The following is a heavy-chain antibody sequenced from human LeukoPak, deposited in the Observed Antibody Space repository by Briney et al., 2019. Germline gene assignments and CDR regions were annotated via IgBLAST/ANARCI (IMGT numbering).Heavy chain of an antibody. V-gene: IGHV4-59*01. Sequence: SETLSLTCTVSGGSISSYYWSWIRQPPGKGLEWIGYIYYSGSTNYNPSLKSRVTISVDTSKNQFSLKLSSVTAADTAVYYCARDRASGWYYFDYWGQGTLVTVSS. CDR1: GGSISSYY. J-gene: IGHJ4*02. CDR2: IYYSGST. CDR3: ARDRASGWYYFDY. D-gene: IGHD6-19*01.